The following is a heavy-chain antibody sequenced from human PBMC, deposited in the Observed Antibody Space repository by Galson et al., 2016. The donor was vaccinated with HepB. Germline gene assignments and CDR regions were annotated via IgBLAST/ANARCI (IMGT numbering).Heavy chain of an antibody. CDR2: MNPNTGDT. Sequence: SVKVSCEASGYIVTNYDINWVRQAPGQGLEWVGWMNPNTGDTGYAQKFQGRVTMTRTTSMNTAYMELRGLTSEDTAVYYCARMNYSDSSIPNPNWFDPWGQGTLVTVSS. CDR1: GYIVTNYD. CDR3: ARMNYSDSSIPNPNWFDP. D-gene: IGHD3-9*01. J-gene: IGHJ5*02. V-gene: IGHV1-8*01.